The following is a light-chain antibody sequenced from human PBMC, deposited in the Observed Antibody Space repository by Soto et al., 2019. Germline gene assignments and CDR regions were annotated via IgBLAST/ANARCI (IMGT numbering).Light chain of an antibody. CDR1: QSVSSR. CDR2: GAS. J-gene: IGKJ5*01. Sequence: EIVMTQSPGTLSLSPGARATLSCRASQSVSSRLAWYPQKPGQAPRLLISGASSRATGIPDRFSGSGFGTDFTLTISRLEPEDFALYYCQHYAGGSRITFGQGTRLEIK. CDR3: QHYAGGSRIT. V-gene: IGKV3-20*01.